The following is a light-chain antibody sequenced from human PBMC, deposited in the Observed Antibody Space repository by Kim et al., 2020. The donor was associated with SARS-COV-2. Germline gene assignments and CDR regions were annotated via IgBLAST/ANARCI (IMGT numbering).Light chain of an antibody. CDR2: GAS. CDR3: QKYDSAPWT. J-gene: IGKJ1*01. Sequence: ASVGDRVTITCRASQISSHYLAWYQQKPGKVPRLLIYGASTWQSGVPSRFSGSGSGTDFTLTISSLQSEDFATYYCQKYDSAPWTFGQGTKVDIK. CDR1: QISSHY. V-gene: IGKV1-27*01.